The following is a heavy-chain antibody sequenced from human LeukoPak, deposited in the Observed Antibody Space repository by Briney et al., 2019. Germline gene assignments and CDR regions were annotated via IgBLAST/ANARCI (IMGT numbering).Heavy chain of an antibody. V-gene: IGHV1-2*02. Sequence: ASVKVSCKASGYTFTGYYMHWVRQAPGQGLEWMGWINPNSGGTNYAQKFQGRVTMTRDTSISTAYMELSSLRSGDTAVYYCARGCVVPAAISWVDYYYYMDVWGKGTTVTISS. CDR1: GYTFTGYY. CDR3: ARGCVVPAAISWVDYYYYMDV. J-gene: IGHJ6*03. CDR2: INPNSGGT. D-gene: IGHD2-2*01.